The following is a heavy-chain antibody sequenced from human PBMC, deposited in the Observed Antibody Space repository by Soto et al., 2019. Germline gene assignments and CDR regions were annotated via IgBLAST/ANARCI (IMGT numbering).Heavy chain of an antibody. CDR2: ISGSGGST. J-gene: IGHJ6*02. CDR1: GFTFSSYA. V-gene: IGHV3-23*01. CDR3: AKDRGFGEFDYGMDV. D-gene: IGHD3-10*01. Sequence: EVQLLESGGGLVQPGGSLRLSCAASGFTFSSYAMSWVRQAPGKGLDWVSAISGSGGSTYYADSVKGRFTISRDNSKNTLYLQMNSLRAEDTAAYYCAKDRGFGEFDYGMDVWGQGTTVTVSS.